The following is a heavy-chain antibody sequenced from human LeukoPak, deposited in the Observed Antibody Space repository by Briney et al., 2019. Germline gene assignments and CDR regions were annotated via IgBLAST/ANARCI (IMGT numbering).Heavy chain of an antibody. CDR2: ISAAGGST. Sequence: GRSLRLSCAASGFTFSNYAISWVRQAPGKGLEWVLAISAAGGSTYYADSVKGRFTFSRDNAKNTLYVQMNSLRAEDTAVYYCARDRSGGNYATFEYWGQGTLVTVSS. CDR3: ARDRSGGNYATFEY. CDR1: GFTFSNYA. V-gene: IGHV3-23*01. D-gene: IGHD1-26*01. J-gene: IGHJ4*02.